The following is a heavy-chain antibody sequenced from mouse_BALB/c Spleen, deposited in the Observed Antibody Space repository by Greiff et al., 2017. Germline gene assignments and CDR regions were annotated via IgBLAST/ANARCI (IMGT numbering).Heavy chain of an antibody. J-gene: IGHJ4*01. CDR2: ISSGSSTI. Sequence: DVMLVESGGGLVQPGGSRKLSCAASGFTFSSFGMHWVRQAPEKGLEWVAYISSGSSTIYYADTVKGRFTISRDNPKNTLFLQMTSLRSEDTAMYYCARSLMITHAMDYWGQGTSVTVSS. CDR3: ARSLMITHAMDY. D-gene: IGHD2-4*01. V-gene: IGHV5-17*02. CDR1: GFTFSSFG.